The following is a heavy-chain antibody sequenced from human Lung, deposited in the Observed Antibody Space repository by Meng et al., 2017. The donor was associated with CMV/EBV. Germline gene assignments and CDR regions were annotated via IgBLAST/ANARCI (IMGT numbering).Heavy chain of an antibody. J-gene: IGHJ5*02. D-gene: IGHD2-2*01. Sequence: GESLKISCVASGFTFSSYGMHWVRQAPGKGLEWVAFIRFDGSNKYYADSVKGRFTISRDNSKNTLYLQLNSLRPEDTAVYYCAKVVVPAAQGGGNWFVPWGQGTLVTVSS. CDR2: IRFDGSNK. CDR3: AKVVVPAAQGGGNWFVP. V-gene: IGHV3-30*02. CDR1: GFTFSSYG.